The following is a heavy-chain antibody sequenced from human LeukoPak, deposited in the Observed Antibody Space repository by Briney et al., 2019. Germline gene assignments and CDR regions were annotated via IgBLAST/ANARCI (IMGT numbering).Heavy chain of an antibody. V-gene: IGHV4-61*08. Sequence: KPSETLSLTCTVSGGSVSSGGYYWSWIRQPPGKGLEWIGYIHYSGSTNYNPSLKSRVTISVDTSKIQFSLKLTSVTAADTAVYYCARRCSSSSFDYWGQGTLVTVSS. J-gene: IGHJ4*02. CDR1: GGSVSSGGYY. CDR3: ARRCSSSSFDY. D-gene: IGHD6-6*01. CDR2: IHYSGST.